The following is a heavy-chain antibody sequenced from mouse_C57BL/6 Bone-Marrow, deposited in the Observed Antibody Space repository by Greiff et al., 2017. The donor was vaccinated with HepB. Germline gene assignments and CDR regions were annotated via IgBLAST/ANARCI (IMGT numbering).Heavy chain of an antibody. J-gene: IGHJ1*03. V-gene: IGHV7-1*01. D-gene: IGHD1-1*01. CDR2: SRNKANDYTT. CDR1: GFTFSDFY. CDR3: ARGDGSSYWYFDV. Sequence: EVNVVESGGGLVQSGRSLRLSCATSGFTFSDFYMEWVRQAPGKGLEWIAASRNKANDYTTEYSASVKGRFIVSRDTSQSILYLQMNALRAEDTAIYYCARGDGSSYWYFDVWGTGTTVTVSS.